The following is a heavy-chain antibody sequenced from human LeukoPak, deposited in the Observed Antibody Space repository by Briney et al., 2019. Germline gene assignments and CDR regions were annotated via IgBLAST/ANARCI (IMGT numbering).Heavy chain of an antibody. CDR2: INHSGST. Sequence: PSETLSLTCAVYGGSFSGYYWSWIRQPPGKGLEWIGEINHSGSTNYNPFLKSRVTISVDTSKNQFSLKLSSVTAADTAVYYCARRRLRYGIDYWGQGTLVTVSS. CDR3: ARRRLRYGIDY. D-gene: IGHD4-17*01. CDR1: GGSFSGYY. V-gene: IGHV4-34*01. J-gene: IGHJ4*02.